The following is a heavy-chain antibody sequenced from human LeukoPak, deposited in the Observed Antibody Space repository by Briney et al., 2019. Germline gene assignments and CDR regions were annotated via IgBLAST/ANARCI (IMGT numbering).Heavy chain of an antibody. D-gene: IGHD1-26*01. Sequence: TLSLTCTVSGGSISSGGYYWSWIRQPPGKGLEWIGYIYPSGTTYYNPSLKSRVTISVDRSKNQFSLKLSSVTAADTAVYHCAREYSGSYYAVDYWGQGTLVTVSS. J-gene: IGHJ4*02. CDR2: IYPSGTT. CDR3: AREYSGSYYAVDY. V-gene: IGHV4-30-2*01. CDR1: GGSISSGGYY.